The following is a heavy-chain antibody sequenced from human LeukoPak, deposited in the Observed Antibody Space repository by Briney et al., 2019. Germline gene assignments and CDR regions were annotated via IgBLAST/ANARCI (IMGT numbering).Heavy chain of an antibody. CDR2: IYSGGST. CDR1: GFIVSGNY. D-gene: IGHD4-11*01. J-gene: IGHJ2*01. Sequence: HPGGSLRLSCAASGFIVSGNYMSWVRQAPGKGLEWVSVIYSGGSTYYADSVKGRFTISRDNSKNTLYLQMNSLRAEDTAVYYCASPLNSNYWYFDLWGRGTLVTVSS. CDR3: ASPLNSNYWYFDL. V-gene: IGHV3-53*01.